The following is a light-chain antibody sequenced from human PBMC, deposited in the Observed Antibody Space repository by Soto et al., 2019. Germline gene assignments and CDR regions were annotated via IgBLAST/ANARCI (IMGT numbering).Light chain of an antibody. CDR1: NVGNKA. CDR2: YDD. J-gene: IGLJ3*02. Sequence: QSVLTQPPSVSEAPGQRVTISCSGSNVGNKAVNWYQQLPGKAPKLLLYYDDMLSSGVSDRFSGSKSGTSASLAISGLQNDDDGDYYCAIWHDSVDGWVFGGGTKLTVL. CDR3: AIWHDSVDGWV. V-gene: IGLV1-36*01.